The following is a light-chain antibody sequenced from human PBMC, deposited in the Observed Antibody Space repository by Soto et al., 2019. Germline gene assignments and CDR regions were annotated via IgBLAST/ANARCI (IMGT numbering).Light chain of an antibody. CDR2: GAS. J-gene: IGKJ1*01. CDR1: QNVRNN. Sequence: MTQSPSSLSVSPGDRATLSCRASQNVRNNLAWYQQKPGQAPRLLIYGASTRATSFPARFSGSGSGTDFTLTISSLEPEDFAVYYCQQRSNWPRTFGQGTKVDIK. V-gene: IGKV3-15*01. CDR3: QQRSNWPRT.